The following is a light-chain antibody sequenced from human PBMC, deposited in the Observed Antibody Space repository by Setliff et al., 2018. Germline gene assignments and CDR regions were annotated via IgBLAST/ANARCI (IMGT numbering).Light chain of an antibody. V-gene: IGLV2-8*01. CDR2: EVS. CDR1: SGDVGAYNF. J-gene: IGLJ1*01. CDR3: SSYAASYNPYV. Sequence: SALTQPPSASGSPGQSLTISCTGTSGDVGAYNFVSWYQQHPGKAPKLIIYEVSKRPSGVPDRFSGSKSGNTASLTVSGLQAEDEADYYCSSYAASYNPYVFGTGTKVTVL.